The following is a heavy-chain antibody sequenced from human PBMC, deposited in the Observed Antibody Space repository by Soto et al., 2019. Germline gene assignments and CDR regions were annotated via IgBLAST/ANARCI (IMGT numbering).Heavy chain of an antibody. Sequence: ASVKVSCKASAYTFTSYGISWVRQAPGQGLEWMGWISAYNGNTNYAQKLQGRVTMTTDTSTSTAYMELRSLRSDDTAVYYCARVFSSSWFFQNYYYGMDVWGQGTTVTISS. V-gene: IGHV1-18*01. J-gene: IGHJ6*02. D-gene: IGHD6-13*01. CDR2: ISAYNGNT. CDR1: AYTFTSYG. CDR3: ARVFSSSWFFQNYYYGMDV.